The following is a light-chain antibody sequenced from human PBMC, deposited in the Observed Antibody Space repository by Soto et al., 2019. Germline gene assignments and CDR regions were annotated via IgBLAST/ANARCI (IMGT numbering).Light chain of an antibody. V-gene: IGKV3-11*01. CDR2: DST. CDR3: QQRGSWPIT. CDR1: QSIASH. J-gene: IGKJ3*01. Sequence: IMLTQSPATLSLCPGERATLSCRASQSIASHLAWYQQRPGQPPRLLIYDSTNRVAGIPDTFSGSGSGTDFTLTISSLEPEDFAVYYCQQRGSWPITFGPGTKVDL.